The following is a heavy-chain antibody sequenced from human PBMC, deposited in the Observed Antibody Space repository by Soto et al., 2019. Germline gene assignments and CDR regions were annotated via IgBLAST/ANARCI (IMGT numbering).Heavy chain of an antibody. Sequence: PGGSLRLSCAASGFTLSSYSISCVRQVPGRGREGVSVISGSGGSKYSAAPGKARFTISRKNSKNTLFLKMNSLRAEDTAVYYCAKNLSIYAYGGQGTLVPVSS. V-gene: IGHV3-23*01. CDR2: ISGSGGSK. D-gene: IGHD2-2*01. J-gene: IGHJ4*02. CDR1: GFTLSSYS. CDR3: AKNLSIYAY.